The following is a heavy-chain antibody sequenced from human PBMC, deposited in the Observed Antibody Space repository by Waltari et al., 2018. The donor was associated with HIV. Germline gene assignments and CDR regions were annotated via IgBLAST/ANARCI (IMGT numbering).Heavy chain of an antibody. CDR3: ATAQICITSSCYDY. J-gene: IGHJ4*02. CDR2: FDPEDAET. Sequence: QVQLVQSGAEVKKPGASVKVSCKVSGYTLTDLSMHWVRQAPGKGLEWMGGFDPEDAETIYAQKFQGRVTMTEDTSTDTAYMELSSLRSEDTALYYCATAQICITSSCYDYCGQGTLVTVSS. V-gene: IGHV1-24*01. CDR1: GYTLTDLS. D-gene: IGHD2-2*01.